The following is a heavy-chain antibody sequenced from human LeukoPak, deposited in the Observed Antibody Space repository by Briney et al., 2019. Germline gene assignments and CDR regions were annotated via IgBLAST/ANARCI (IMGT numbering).Heavy chain of an antibody. Sequence: ASVKVSCKASGYTFTRYSIHWARQAPGQGLEWMGMINPSGDSTSSAQKFQDRVTMTRDTSTSTVYMELSSLRSEDTAVYYCATGYCSGGSCFHYFDHWGQGTLVTVSS. D-gene: IGHD2-15*01. J-gene: IGHJ4*02. CDR2: INPSGDST. CDR1: GYTFTRYS. V-gene: IGHV1-46*01. CDR3: ATGYCSGGSCFHYFDH.